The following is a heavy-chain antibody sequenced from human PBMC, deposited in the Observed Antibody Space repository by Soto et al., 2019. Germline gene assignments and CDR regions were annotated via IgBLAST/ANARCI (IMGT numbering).Heavy chain of an antibody. J-gene: IGHJ5*02. D-gene: IGHD3-10*01. CDR1: VGSISRYY. Sequence: PSQTLSLTCTVSVGSISRYYWSWIRQPPGKGLEWIGYIHYSGSTNYNPSLKSRVTISVDTSKNQFSLKLSSVTAADTAVYYCARDWGFGELPTRGSWFDPWGQGTLVTVSS. CDR2: IHYSGST. V-gene: IGHV4-59*13. CDR3: ARDWGFGELPTRGSWFDP.